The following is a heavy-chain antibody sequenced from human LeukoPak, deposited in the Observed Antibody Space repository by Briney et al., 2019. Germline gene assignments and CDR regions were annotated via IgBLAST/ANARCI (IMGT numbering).Heavy chain of an antibody. Sequence: PSETLSLTCAVSGGSISSYYWSWIRQPPGKGLEWIGYIYYSGSTNYNPSLKSRVTISVDTSKNQFSLKLSSVTAADTAVYYCARVDTAMVAETDYWGQGTLVTVSS. D-gene: IGHD5-18*01. J-gene: IGHJ4*02. V-gene: IGHV4-59*01. CDR1: GGSISSYY. CDR2: IYYSGST. CDR3: ARVDTAMVAETDY.